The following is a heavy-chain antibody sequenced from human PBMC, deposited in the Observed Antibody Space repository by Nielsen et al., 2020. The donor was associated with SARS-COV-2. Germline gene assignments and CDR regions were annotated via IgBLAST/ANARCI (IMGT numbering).Heavy chain of an antibody. Sequence: ETLSLTCAVSGDSVSSHDWWTWVRQSPGKGLEWIGEVSHSGSTNYNPSLKSRVTISVDTSKNQFSLKLSSVTAADTAVYYCARGGEYYDILTGYRPPDYWGQGTLVTVSS. D-gene: IGHD3-9*01. CDR2: VSHSGST. V-gene: IGHV4-4*02. CDR3: ARGGEYYDILTGYRPPDY. J-gene: IGHJ4*02. CDR1: GDSVSSHDW.